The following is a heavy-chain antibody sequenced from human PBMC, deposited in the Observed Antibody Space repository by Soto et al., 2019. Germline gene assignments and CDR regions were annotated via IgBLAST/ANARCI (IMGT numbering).Heavy chain of an antibody. J-gene: IGHJ6*02. CDR2: INPSGGST. D-gene: IGHD6-19*01. CDR1: GYTFTSYY. V-gene: IGHV1-46*01. Sequence: ASVKVSCKASGYTFTSYYMHWVRQAPGQGLEWMGIINPSGGSTSYAQKFQGRVTMTRDTSTSTVYMELSSLRSEDTAVYYCARDEYSSAWTTHYYYYGMDVWGQEATVTVYS. CDR3: ARDEYSSAWTTHYYYYGMDV.